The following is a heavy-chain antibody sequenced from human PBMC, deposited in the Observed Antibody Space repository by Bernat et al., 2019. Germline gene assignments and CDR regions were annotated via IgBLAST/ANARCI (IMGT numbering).Heavy chain of an antibody. CDR3: ARGPATGGIDY. CDR1: GFTFSSYG. CDR2: IWYDGSNK. D-gene: IGHD3-16*01. V-gene: IGHV3-33*01. Sequence: QVQLVESGGGVVQPGRSLRLSCAASGFTFSSYGMHWVRQAPGKGLEWVAVIWYDGSNKYYADSVKGRLTISRDNSKNTLYLQMNSLRAEDTAVYYCARGPATGGIDYWGQGTLVTVSS. J-gene: IGHJ4*02.